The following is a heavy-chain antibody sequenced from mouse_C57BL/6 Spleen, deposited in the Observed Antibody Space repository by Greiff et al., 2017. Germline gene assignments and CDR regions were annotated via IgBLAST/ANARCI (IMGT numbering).Heavy chain of an antibody. CDR1: GYSFTDYY. Sequence: VQLKQSGPELVKPGASVKISCKASGYSFTDYYMNWVKQSHGKSLEWIGEINPSYGTTSYNQKFKGKATLAVDQASSTAYMQLNSLTSEDSAVCYCARSEEYWYFDVWGTGTTVTVSA. J-gene: IGHJ1*03. CDR3: ARSEEYWYFDV. V-gene: IGHV1-39*01. CDR2: INPSYGTT.